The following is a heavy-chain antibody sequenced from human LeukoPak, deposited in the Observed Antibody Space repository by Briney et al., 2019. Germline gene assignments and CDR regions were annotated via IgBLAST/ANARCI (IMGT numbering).Heavy chain of an antibody. CDR3: ARGGSIAVADEVLYYYYYYMDV. J-gene: IGHJ6*03. CDR2: IYHSGST. Sequence: SETLSLTCTVSGYSISSGYYWGWIRQPPGKGLEWIGSIYHSGSTYYNPSLKSRVTISVDTSKNQFSLKPSSVTAADTAVYYCARGGSIAVADEVLYYYYYYMDVWGKGTTVTISS. V-gene: IGHV4-38-2*02. D-gene: IGHD6-19*01. CDR1: GYSISSGYY.